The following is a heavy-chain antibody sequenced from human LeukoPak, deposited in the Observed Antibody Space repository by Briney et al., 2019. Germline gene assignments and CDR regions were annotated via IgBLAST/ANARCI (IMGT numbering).Heavy chain of an antibody. J-gene: IGHJ4*02. CDR3: ARTLGYCSGGSCYHPIDY. CDR1: GGSISSYY. CDR2: IYYSGST. V-gene: IGHV4-59*01. D-gene: IGHD2-15*01. Sequence: SETLSLTCTVSGGSISSYYWSWIRQPPGKGLEWIGYIYYSGSTNYNPSLRSRVTISVDTSKNQFSLKLSSVTAADTAVYYCARTLGYCSGGSCYHPIDYWGQGTLVTVSS.